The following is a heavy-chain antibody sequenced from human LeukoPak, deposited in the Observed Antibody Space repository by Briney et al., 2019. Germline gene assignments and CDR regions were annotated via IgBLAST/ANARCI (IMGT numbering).Heavy chain of an antibody. CDR3: ARSNGKYQLPINY. J-gene: IGHJ4*02. V-gene: IGHV4-30-4*08. CDR1: GGSISSGDYY. Sequence: TLSLTCTVSGGSISSGDYYWSWIRQPPGKGLEWIGYIYYSGSTYYNPSLKSRVTISVDTSKNQFSLKLSSVTAADTAVYYCARSNGKYQLPINYWGQGTLVTVSS. D-gene: IGHD2-2*01. CDR2: IYYSGST.